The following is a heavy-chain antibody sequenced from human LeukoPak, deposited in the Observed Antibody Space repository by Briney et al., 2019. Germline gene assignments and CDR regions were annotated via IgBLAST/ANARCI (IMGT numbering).Heavy chain of an antibody. V-gene: IGHV3-21*01. CDR1: GFTFSTYC. J-gene: IGHJ4*02. CDR3: ASDEGNYFDY. Sequence: GGSLRLSCAASGFTFSTYCMNWVRQAPGKGLEWVASISRNSTYIHYADSVKGRFTISRDNARNSLFLQMNSLRAEDTAIYYCASDEGNYFDYWGQGTLVTVSS. CDR2: ISRNSTYI.